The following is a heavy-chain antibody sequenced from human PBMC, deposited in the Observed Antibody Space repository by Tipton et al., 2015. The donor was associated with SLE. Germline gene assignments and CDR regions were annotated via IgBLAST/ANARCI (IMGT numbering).Heavy chain of an antibody. Sequence: QLVQSGAEVKKAGESLKISCKGSRYTFSSYRIGWVRQMPGKGLEWMGIIHPDDTDTRYSPSFQGQVTFSVDKSINTAYLQWSSLRASDTAMYFCALLKYSGPGPFDYWGQGTLVTVSS. V-gene: IGHV5-51*03. CDR2: IHPDDTDT. J-gene: IGHJ4*02. CDR1: RYTFSSYR. CDR3: ALLKYSGPGPFDY. D-gene: IGHD5-12*01.